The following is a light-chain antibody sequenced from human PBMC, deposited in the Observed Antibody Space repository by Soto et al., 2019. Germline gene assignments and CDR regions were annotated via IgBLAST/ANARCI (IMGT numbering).Light chain of an antibody. V-gene: IGLV2-14*01. Sequence: QSALTQPASVSASPGQSITISCTGTSSDVGGYKYVSWYQQYPGKAPKLMIYEVSNRPSGVSNRFSGSKSGNTASLTISGLQAEDEADYYCSSYTSSSTDVFGTGTKLTVL. J-gene: IGLJ1*01. CDR1: SSDVGGYKY. CDR3: SSYTSSSTDV. CDR2: EVS.